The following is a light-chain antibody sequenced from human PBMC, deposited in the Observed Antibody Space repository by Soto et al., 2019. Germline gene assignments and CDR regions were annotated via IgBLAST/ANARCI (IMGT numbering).Light chain of an antibody. V-gene: IGLV2-8*01. CDR2: EVS. J-gene: IGLJ1*01. CDR3: ISYAGSDFYV. CDR1: SSDVGSYNY. Sequence: QSALTQPPSASGSPGQSVTISCTGTSSDVGSYNYVSWYQQHPGKAPKLMISEVSKRPSGVPDRFSGSKSGNTASLTVSRLQAEDEADYYCISYAGSDFYVFGTGTQLTVL.